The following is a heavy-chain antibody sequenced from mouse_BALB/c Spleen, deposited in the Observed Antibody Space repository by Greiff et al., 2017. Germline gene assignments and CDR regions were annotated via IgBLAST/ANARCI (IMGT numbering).Heavy chain of an antibody. V-gene: IGHV1-5*01. D-gene: IGHD2-1*01. CDR3: TREDVYYSNFAY. Sequence: EVQLQQSGTVLARPGASVKMSCKASGYTFTSYWMHWVKQRPGQGLEWIGAIYPGNSDTSYNQKFKGKAKLTAVTSTSTAYMELSSLTNEDSAVYYCTREDVYYSNFAYWGQGTLVTVSA. CDR1: GYTFTSYW. J-gene: IGHJ3*01. CDR2: IYPGNSDT.